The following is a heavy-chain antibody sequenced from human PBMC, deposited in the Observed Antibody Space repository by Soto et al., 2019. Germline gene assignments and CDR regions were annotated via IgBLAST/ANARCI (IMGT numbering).Heavy chain of an antibody. CDR3: AKTGFWSDYRVADY. CDR1: GGSISSSSSY. D-gene: IGHD3-3*01. Sequence: QMRLQESGPGLVKPSEALSLTCTVSGGSISSSSSYWGWIRQPPGKGLEWIGSIKYSGSTYHNPSLKSRFTISVDTSKNQFSLKLSSVTAADTAVYFCAKTGFWSDYRVADYWGQGTLVTVSS. CDR2: IKYSGST. V-gene: IGHV4-39*01. J-gene: IGHJ4*02.